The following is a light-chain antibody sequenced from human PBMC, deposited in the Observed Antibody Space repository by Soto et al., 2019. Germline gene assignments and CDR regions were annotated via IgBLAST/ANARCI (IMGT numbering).Light chain of an antibody. Sequence: HSVLTQPPSASGSPGQSVTFSCTGTSSDIGDYNYVSWYQQHPGKAPKLMIYEVTKRPSGVPDRFSGSKSGNTASLTGSGLQADDEADYYCSSYAGNNNYVFGTGTKVTVL. J-gene: IGLJ1*01. CDR3: SSYAGNNNYV. CDR2: EVT. V-gene: IGLV2-8*01. CDR1: SSDIGDYNY.